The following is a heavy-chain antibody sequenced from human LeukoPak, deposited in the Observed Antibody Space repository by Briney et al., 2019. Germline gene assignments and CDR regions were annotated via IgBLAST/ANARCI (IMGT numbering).Heavy chain of an antibody. V-gene: IGHV4-59*01. CDR1: GASISSYY. CDR2: IYYSGST. CDR3: ARDGGNSDWYFDL. D-gene: IGHD4-23*01. Sequence: PSETLSLTCTVSGASISSYYWSWIRQPPGKGLEWIGYIYYSGSTNYNPSLKSRVTISVDTSKNQFSLKLSSVTAADTAVYYCARDGGNSDWYFDLWGRGTLVTVSS. J-gene: IGHJ2*01.